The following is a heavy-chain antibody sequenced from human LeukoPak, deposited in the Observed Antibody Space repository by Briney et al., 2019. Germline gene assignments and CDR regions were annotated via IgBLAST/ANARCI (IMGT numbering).Heavy chain of an antibody. CDR2: IRYDGNNK. Sequence: GGSLRLSCGASGFTSSNYGMLWVRQAPGKGLEWVAFIRYDGNNKLYADSMKGRFTISRDNSKNTLYLHINSLRAEDTAVYYCVKDNPLDYWGQGTLVIVSS. J-gene: IGHJ4*02. D-gene: IGHD1-14*01. V-gene: IGHV3-30*02. CDR3: VKDNPLDY. CDR1: GFTSSNYG.